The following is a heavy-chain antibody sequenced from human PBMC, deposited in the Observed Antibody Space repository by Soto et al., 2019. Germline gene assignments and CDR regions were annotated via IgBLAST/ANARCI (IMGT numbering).Heavy chain of an antibody. Sequence: PEGSLRLSCTASGFMFSSYTMNWVRQAPGKGLEWVSSVSFRGDIYYADSLEGRFTISRDDAKNSLYLQMNSLRAEDTAVYYCARGCSSASCYYYWGQGTLVTVSS. D-gene: IGHD2-2*01. V-gene: IGHV3-21*01. CDR3: ARGCSSASCYYY. CDR1: GFMFSSYT. CDR2: VSFRGDI. J-gene: IGHJ4*02.